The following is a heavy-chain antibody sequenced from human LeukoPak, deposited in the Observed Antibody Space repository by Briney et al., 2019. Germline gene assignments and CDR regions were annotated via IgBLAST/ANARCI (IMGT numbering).Heavy chain of an antibody. Sequence: GGSLRLSCAASGFTFSSSGMHWVRQAPGKGLEWVAFIRYDGSNKYYADSVKGRFTISRDNSKNTLYLQMNSLRAEDTAVYYCAKDPHSSGWYYFDYWGQGTLVTVSS. V-gene: IGHV3-30*02. D-gene: IGHD6-19*01. CDR1: GFTFSSSG. CDR2: IRYDGSNK. CDR3: AKDPHSSGWYYFDY. J-gene: IGHJ4*02.